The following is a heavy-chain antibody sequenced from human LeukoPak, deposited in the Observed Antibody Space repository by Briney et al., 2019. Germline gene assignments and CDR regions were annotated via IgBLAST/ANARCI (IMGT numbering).Heavy chain of an antibody. D-gene: IGHD6-19*01. CDR3: ASESSPYSGGWPYFDY. V-gene: IGHV3-33*01. J-gene: IGHJ4*02. CDR1: GFTFSSYG. CDR2: IWYDGSNK. Sequence: PRRSLRLSCAASGFTFSSYGMHWVRQAPGKGLEWVAVIWYDGSNKYYADSVKGRFTISRDNSKNTLYLQMNSLRAEDTAVYYCASESSPYSGGWPYFDYWGQGTLVTVSS.